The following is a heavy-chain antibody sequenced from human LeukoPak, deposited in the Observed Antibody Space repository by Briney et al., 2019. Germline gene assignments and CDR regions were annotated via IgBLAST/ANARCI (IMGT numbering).Heavy chain of an antibody. CDR2: MNPHGGNT. D-gene: IGHD3-3*01. CDR1: GYTFTRYD. Sequence: ASVKSSCKASGYTFTRYDINWVRQATAEELEWMGWMNPHGGNTGYAQKFQGRVTMTRNTSISTAYMELSSLRSEDTAVYYCASSITIFGVVTTDTFDYWGQGTLVTVSS. J-gene: IGHJ4*02. CDR3: ASSITIFGVVTTDTFDY. V-gene: IGHV1-8*01.